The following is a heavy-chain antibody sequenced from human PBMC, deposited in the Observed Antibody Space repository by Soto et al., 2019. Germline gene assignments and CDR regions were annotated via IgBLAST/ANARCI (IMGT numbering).Heavy chain of an antibody. Sequence: EVQLVESGGGLVQPGGSLRLSCEASGFTFSSTWITWVRQVSGKGLEWVANINQDATQKYYVDSVKGRFTISRDNAKNSLYLQMNSLRVEDTAVYYCARANAIDVWGQGIMVTVSS. V-gene: IGHV3-7*01. J-gene: IGHJ3*01. CDR3: ARANAIDV. CDR1: GFTFSSTW. CDR2: INQDATQK.